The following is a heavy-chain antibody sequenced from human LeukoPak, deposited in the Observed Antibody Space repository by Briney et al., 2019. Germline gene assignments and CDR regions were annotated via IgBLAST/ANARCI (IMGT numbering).Heavy chain of an antibody. V-gene: IGHV3-48*03. CDR1: GFTFSSYE. CDR3: ARDQGGYYQNFDY. D-gene: IGHD3-22*01. Sequence: GGSLRLSCAASGFTFSSYEMNWVRQAPGKGLEWVSYISSSGSTIYYADSVKGRFTISRDNAKNSLYLQMNSLRAEDTAVYYCARDQGGYYQNFDYWGQGTLVTVSS. CDR2: ISSSGSTI. J-gene: IGHJ4*02.